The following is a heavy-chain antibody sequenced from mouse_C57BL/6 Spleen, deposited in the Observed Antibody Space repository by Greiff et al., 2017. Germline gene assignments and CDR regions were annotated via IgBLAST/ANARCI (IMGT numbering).Heavy chain of an antibody. CDR1: GYTFTSYW. D-gene: IGHD4-1*01. J-gene: IGHJ3*01. Sequence: VQLQQSGTELVKPGASVTLSCKASGYTFTSYWMHWVKQRPGQGLEWIGNINPSNGGTNYNEKFTSKATLTVDKAYSTAYMQLSRLTSGDSAVYYFARSGSWFAYWGQGTLVTVSA. CDR3: ARSGSWFAY. V-gene: IGHV1-53*01. CDR2: INPSNGGT.